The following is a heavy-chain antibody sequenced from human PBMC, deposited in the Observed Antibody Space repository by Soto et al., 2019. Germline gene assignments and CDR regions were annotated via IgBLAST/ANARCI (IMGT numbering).Heavy chain of an antibody. CDR1: GYTFTNYA. J-gene: IGHJ5*02. D-gene: IGHD6-13*01. CDR2: INAGHGDT. CDR3: ARAPLYSNRWQGLFDP. V-gene: IGHV1-3*01. Sequence: QVQLVQSGAEVKKPGASVKVSCKASGYTFTNYAIHWVRQAPGQRLECMGWINAGHGDTQYSQKFQGRVTITRDTSANTAYMELRGLRYEDTALYFCARAPLYSNRWQGLFDPWGQGTLVTVSS.